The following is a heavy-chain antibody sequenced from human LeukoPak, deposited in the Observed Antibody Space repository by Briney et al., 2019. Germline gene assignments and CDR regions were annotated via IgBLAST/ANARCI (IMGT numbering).Heavy chain of an antibody. V-gene: IGHV5-51*01. D-gene: IGHD5-24*01. J-gene: IGHJ4*02. CDR3: ARQQMATFLPFDF. CDR2: IYPSDSDT. Sequence: GESLKISCKGSGYSFTTYWIGWVRQMPGKGLEWMGIIYPSDSDTRYSPSFQGQVTLSVEKSINTAYMQWSSLKASDTAMYYCARQQMATFLPFDFWGQGALVTVSS. CDR1: GYSFTTYW.